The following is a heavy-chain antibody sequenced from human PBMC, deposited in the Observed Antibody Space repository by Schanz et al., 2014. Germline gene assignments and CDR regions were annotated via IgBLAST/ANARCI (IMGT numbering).Heavy chain of an antibody. J-gene: IGHJ4*02. CDR2: INTGSGDT. V-gene: IGHV1-3*04. D-gene: IGHD3-3*01. CDR1: EYSFTSYS. Sequence: QVHLVQSGAEVKRPGASVKVSCKASEYSFTSYSMHWVRQAPGQRLEWMGWINTGSGDTKYSQKFQGRVTMTTDTSTSTAYMALTDLRSDDTAVYYCARDRRFFDRDDLYYFDSWGQGTLVTVSS. CDR3: ARDRRFFDRDDLYYFDS.